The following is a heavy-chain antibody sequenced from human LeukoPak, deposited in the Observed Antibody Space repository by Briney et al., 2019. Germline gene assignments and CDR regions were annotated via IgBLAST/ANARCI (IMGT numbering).Heavy chain of an antibody. CDR2: ISGSGGST. D-gene: IGHD3-3*01. Sequence: GGSLRLSCAASGFTFSSYAMSWVRQAPGKGLEWVSAISGSGGSTYYADSVKGRFTISRDNSKNTLYLQMNSLRAEDTAVYYCAKDPDYDFWSGSAHFDYWGQGTLVTVSS. J-gene: IGHJ4*02. CDR3: AKDPDYDFWSGSAHFDY. V-gene: IGHV3-23*01. CDR1: GFTFSSYA.